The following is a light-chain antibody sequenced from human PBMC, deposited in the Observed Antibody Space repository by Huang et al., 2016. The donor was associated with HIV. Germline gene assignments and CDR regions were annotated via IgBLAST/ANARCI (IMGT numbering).Light chain of an antibody. Sequence: EIVMTQSPVTLSVSPGGRATLSCRASQSVGNNLAWYQQKPGQAPRLLIDGASTRATGIPARFSGSGSGTEFTLTISSLQSEDFAIYSCQQYNEWPPWTFGQGTKVEVK. J-gene: IGKJ1*01. CDR2: GAS. V-gene: IGKV3-15*01. CDR3: QQYNEWPPWT. CDR1: QSVGNN.